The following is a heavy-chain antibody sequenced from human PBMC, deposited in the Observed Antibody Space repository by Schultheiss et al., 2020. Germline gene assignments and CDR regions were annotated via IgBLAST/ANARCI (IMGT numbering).Heavy chain of an antibody. Sequence: SQTLSLTCTVSGGSISSSSYYWGWIRQPPGKGLEWIGSIYYSGSTYYNPSLKSRVTISVDTSKNQFSLKLSSVTAADTAVYYCARGNYYDSSGYSEPLGYWGQGTLVTVSS. V-gene: IGHV4-39*01. D-gene: IGHD3-22*01. CDR1: GGSISSSSYY. CDR3: ARGNYYDSSGYSEPLGY. CDR2: IYYSGST. J-gene: IGHJ4*02.